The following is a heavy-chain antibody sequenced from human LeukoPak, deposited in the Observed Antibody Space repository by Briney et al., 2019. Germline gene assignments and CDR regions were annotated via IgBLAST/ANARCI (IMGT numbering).Heavy chain of an antibody. CDR2: IYYSGST. CDR1: GGSISSYY. J-gene: IGHJ4*02. D-gene: IGHD3-10*01. Sequence: SETLSLTCTVSGGSISSYYWSWIRQPPGKGLEWIGYIYYSGSTNYNPSLKSRVTISVDTSKNQFSLKLSSVTAADTAVYYCARDGGLLWFGEPTRPFDYWGQGTLVTVSS. V-gene: IGHV4-59*12. CDR3: ARDGGLLWFGEPTRPFDY.